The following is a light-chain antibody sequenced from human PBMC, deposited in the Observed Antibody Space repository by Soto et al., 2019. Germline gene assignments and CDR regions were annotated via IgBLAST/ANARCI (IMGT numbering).Light chain of an antibody. CDR3: QQYGSSPAP. CDR2: GAS. CDR1: QSVSSSY. J-gene: IGKJ4*01. V-gene: IGKV3-20*01. Sequence: EIVLTQSPGTLSLSPGERATLSCRASQSVSSSYLAWYQQKPGQAPRLLIYGASSRAIGIPDRFSGSGSGTDFTLTISRLEPEDFAVYYCQQYGSSPAPFGGGTKVDIK.